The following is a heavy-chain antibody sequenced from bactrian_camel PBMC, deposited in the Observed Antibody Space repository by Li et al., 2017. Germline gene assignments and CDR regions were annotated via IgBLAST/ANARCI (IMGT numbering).Heavy chain of an antibody. Sequence: HVQLVESGGGSVQAGGSLKLTCSASEYILPSCEMGWYRRAPGKERELVAMDKGDGSIRYAESVKGRFAISHDNAESTVYLDMNNLKVEDTGMYRCAAVLCGSVRTGTLRATDWGQGTQVTVS. V-gene: IGHV3S54*01. CDR2: DKGDGSI. D-gene: IGHD6*01. J-gene: IGHJ4*01. CDR1: EYILPSCE. CDR3: AAVLCGSVRTGTLRATD.